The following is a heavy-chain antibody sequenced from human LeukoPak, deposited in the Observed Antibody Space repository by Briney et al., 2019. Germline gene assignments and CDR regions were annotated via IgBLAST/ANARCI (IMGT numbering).Heavy chain of an antibody. CDR3: ARNYYDFWSGYPSSYYYYYMDV. V-gene: IGHV1-8*03. D-gene: IGHD3-3*01. J-gene: IGHJ6*03. CDR2: MYPNSGIT. CDR1: GYTFTSYD. Sequence: ASVKVSCKASGYTFTSYDINWMRHATGQGLEWRGWMYPNSGITGYAQKYQGRVTITINTAISTAVMKLSSLRSEDTAVYYCARNYYDFWSGYPSSYYYYYMDVWGKGTTVTVSS.